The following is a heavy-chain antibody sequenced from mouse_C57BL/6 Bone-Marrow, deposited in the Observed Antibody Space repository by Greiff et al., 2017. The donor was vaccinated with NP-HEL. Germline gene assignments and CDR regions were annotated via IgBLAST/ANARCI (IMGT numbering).Heavy chain of an antibody. J-gene: IGHJ4*01. CDR2: IYPRDGST. V-gene: IGHV1-78*01. CDR3: ARGNYYGSGRAMDY. Sequence: VKLVESDAELVKPGASVKISCKVSGYTFTDHTIHWMKQRPEQGLEWIGYIYPRDGSTKYNEKFKGKATLTADKSSSTAYMQLNSLTSEDSAVYFCARGNYYGSGRAMDYWGQGTSVTVSS. CDR1: GYTFTDHT. D-gene: IGHD1-1*01.